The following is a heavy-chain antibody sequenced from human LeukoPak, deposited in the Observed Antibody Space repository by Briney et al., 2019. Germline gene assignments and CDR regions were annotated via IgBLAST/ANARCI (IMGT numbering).Heavy chain of an antibody. J-gene: IGHJ4*02. D-gene: IGHD2-2*01. CDR2: IKQDGNEK. CDR3: AREPSCLDY. Sequence: GGSLRLSCAASGFTFGSYWMSWVRQAPGRGLEWVANIKQDGNEKYYVDSVKGRFTISRDNAKNSLYLQMNSLRAEDTAVYYCAREPSCLDYWGQGTLVTVSS. CDR1: GFTFGSYW. V-gene: IGHV3-7*01.